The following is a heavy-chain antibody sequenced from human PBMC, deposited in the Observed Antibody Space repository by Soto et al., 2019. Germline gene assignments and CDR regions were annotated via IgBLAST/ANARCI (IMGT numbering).Heavy chain of an antibody. Sequence: QITLKESGPTLVKPTQTLTLTCTFSGFSLSTSGVGVGWIRQPPGKALEWLALIYWDDDKRYSPSLKSRLTITKDTSKNQVVLTMTNMDPVDTATYYCAQGYSSSWYDYYYYGMDVWGQGTTVTVSS. CDR3: AQGYSSSWYDYYYYGMDV. D-gene: IGHD6-13*01. V-gene: IGHV2-5*02. CDR1: GFSLSTSGVG. J-gene: IGHJ6*02. CDR2: IYWDDDK.